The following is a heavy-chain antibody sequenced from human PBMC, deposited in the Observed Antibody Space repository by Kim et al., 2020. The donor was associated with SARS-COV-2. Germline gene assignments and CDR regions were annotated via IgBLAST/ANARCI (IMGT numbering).Heavy chain of an antibody. CDR3: AKSSSAIYYYYGMDV. V-gene: IGHV4-59*13. CDR1: GGSISSYY. Sequence: SETLSLTCTVSGGSISSYYWSWIRQPPGKGLEWIGYIYYSGSTNYNPSLKSRVTISVDTSKNQFSLKLSSVTAADTAVYYCAKSSSAIYYYYGMDVWGQGTTVTVSS. D-gene: IGHD6-6*01. CDR2: IYYSGST. J-gene: IGHJ6*02.